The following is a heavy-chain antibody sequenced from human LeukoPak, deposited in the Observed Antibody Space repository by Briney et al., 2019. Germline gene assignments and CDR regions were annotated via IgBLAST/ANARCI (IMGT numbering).Heavy chain of an antibody. D-gene: IGHD3-9*01. J-gene: IGHJ4*02. V-gene: IGHV1-2*02. CDR2: INPKIGGT. Sequence: GASVKVSCKASGYTFTDYYIHWVRQAPGQGLGWMGYINPKIGGTNYAQRFQGRVSMTRDTSITTAYMELRRVTSDDTAVYYCARDSSRRPQIYDIATSFSTDSWGQGTLVTVSS. CDR3: ARDSSRRPQIYDIATSFSTDS. CDR1: GYTFTDYY.